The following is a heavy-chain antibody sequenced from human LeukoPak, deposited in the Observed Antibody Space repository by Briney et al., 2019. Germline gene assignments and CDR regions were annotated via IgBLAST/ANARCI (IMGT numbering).Heavy chain of an antibody. D-gene: IGHD3-10*01. CDR1: GFTVSSDY. V-gene: IGHV3-53*04. CDR3: ARGRGAANDAFDI. Sequence: GGSLRLSCAASGFTVSSDYMSWVRQAPGKGLEWVSVIYSSSITSYADSVKGRFTISRHNSKNTLYLQMNSLRADDTAVYYCARGRGAANDAFDIWGRGTMVTVSS. J-gene: IGHJ3*02. CDR2: IYSSSIT.